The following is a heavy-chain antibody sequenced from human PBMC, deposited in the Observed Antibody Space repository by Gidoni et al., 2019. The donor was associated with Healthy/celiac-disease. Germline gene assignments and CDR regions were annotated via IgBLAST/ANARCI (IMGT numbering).Heavy chain of an antibody. V-gene: IGHV1-69*04. CDR1: GVTFISYA. CDR2: IIPILVIA. D-gene: IGHD6-13*01. J-gene: IGHJ5*02. CDR3: ARDQQLVREGWFDP. Sequence: QVQLVQSGAEGKKPGSSVKVSCKACGVTFISYAISWLRQAPGQGLEWMGRIIPILVIANYAQKFQGRVTITADKSTGTTYMELSSLSSEDTAVYYCARDQQLVREGWFDPWGQGTLVTVSS.